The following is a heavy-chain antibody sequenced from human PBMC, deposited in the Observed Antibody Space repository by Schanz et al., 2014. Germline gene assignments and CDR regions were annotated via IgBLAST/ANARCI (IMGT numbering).Heavy chain of an antibody. CDR3: ARAFGGYDPAGALDY. V-gene: IGHV1-69*02. CDR2: IIPVLNIA. Sequence: QVQLVQSEAEVKKPGSSVKVSCKASGGTFSSYTISWMRQAPGQGLEWMGKIIPVLNIATYAQRFQDRVRITADKSTSTAYMELSSLRSDDTAVYYCARAFGGYDPAGALDYWGQGTLVTVSS. J-gene: IGHJ4*02. D-gene: IGHD5-12*01. CDR1: GGTFSSYT.